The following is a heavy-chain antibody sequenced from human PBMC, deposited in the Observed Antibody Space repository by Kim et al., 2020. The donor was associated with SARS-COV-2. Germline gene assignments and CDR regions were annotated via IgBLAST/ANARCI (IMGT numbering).Heavy chain of an antibody. CDR2: IYYSGST. D-gene: IGHD2-2*01. CDR3: AREPNSVVPAAANIDY. CDR1: GGSISSSSYY. V-gene: IGHV4-39*02. Sequence: SETLSLTCTVSGGSISSSSYYWGWIRQPPGKGLEWIGSIYYSGSTYYNPSLKSRVTISVDTSKNQFSLKLSSVTAADTAVYYCAREPNSVVPAAANIDYWGQGTLVTVSS. J-gene: IGHJ4*02.